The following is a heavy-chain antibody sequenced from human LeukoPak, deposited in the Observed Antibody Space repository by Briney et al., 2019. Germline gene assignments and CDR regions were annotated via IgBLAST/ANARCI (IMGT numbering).Heavy chain of an antibody. CDR2: INSGGGPI. J-gene: IGHJ3*02. Sequence: GSLSPASAASGFSFSTVETIWVRQAPGKGLEWVSYINSGGGPIYYTDCMKGRLTPSTDNAKNSLYLQMNSLRAEDTAVYYCARGSRGSSYGLAFDIWG. CDR3: ARGSRGSSYGLAFDI. V-gene: IGHV3-48*03. CDR1: GFSFSTVE. D-gene: IGHD5-18*01.